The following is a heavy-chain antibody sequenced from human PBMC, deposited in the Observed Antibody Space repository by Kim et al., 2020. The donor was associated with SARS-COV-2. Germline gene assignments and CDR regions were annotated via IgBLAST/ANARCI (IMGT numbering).Heavy chain of an antibody. CDR3: VRVGSGGSGSYYKPSGAFDI. Sequence: GGSLRLSCAASGFTFSSYSMNWVRQAPGKGLEWVSYISSSRSTIYYADFVKGRFTISRDNAKNSLYLQMNSLRAEDTAVYYCVRVGSGGSGSYYKPSGAFDIWGQGTMVTVSS. D-gene: IGHD3-10*01. CDR1: GFTFSSYS. CDR2: ISSSRSTI. V-gene: IGHV3-48*04. J-gene: IGHJ3*02.